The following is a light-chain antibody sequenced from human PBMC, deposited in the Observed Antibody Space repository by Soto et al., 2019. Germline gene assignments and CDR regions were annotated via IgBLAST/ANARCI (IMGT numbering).Light chain of an antibody. Sequence: QSALTQPASVSGSPGQSITISCTGTSSDVGGYNYVSWYQQHPGKAPKLMIYDVSNRPSGVSNRFSGSKSGNTASLTISGLQAEDEADYYRSSYTSSTVPVFGTGTKLTVL. CDR3: SSYTSSTVPV. J-gene: IGLJ1*01. V-gene: IGLV2-14*01. CDR2: DVS. CDR1: SSDVGGYNY.